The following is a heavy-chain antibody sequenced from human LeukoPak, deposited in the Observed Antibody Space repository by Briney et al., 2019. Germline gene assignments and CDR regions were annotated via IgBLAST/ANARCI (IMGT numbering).Heavy chain of an antibody. CDR2: ISGSGGGT. CDR1: GFTFSTYA. V-gene: IGHV3-23*01. D-gene: IGHD3-9*01. J-gene: IGHJ6*02. Sequence: PGGSLRLSCAASGFTFSTYAMSWVRQAPGKGLEWVSLISGSGGGTYYADSVKGRFTISRDNSKNTLYLQMNSLRAEDTAVYYSVFDWLLKWDVWGQGTTVTVSS. CDR3: VFDWLLKWDV.